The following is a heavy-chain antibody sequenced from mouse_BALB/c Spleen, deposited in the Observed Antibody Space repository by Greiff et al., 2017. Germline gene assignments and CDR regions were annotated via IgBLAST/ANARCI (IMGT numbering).Heavy chain of an antibody. CDR1: GFNIKDYY. CDR3: SGYGNPFAY. J-gene: IGHJ3*01. Sequence: EVKLKQSGAELVRPGASVKLSCKASGFNIKDYYMHWVKQRPEQGLEWIGWIDPENGNTIYDPKFQGKASITADTSSNTAYLQLSSLTSEDPAVYYCSGYGNPFAYWGQGTLVTVSA. D-gene: IGHD2-1*01. V-gene: IGHV14-1*02. CDR2: IDPENGNT.